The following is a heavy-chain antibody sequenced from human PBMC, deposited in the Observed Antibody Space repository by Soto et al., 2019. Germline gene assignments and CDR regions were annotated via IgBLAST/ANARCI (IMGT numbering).Heavy chain of an antibody. D-gene: IGHD2-2*01. V-gene: IGHV3-15*01. CDR1: GFTFSNSW. J-gene: IGHJ4*02. CDR2: IKSKTDGGTT. Sequence: GGSLRLSCAASGFTFSNSWMSWVRQAPGKGLEWVGRIKSKTDGGTTDYAAPVKGRFTISRDDSKNMLYLQMNSLKTEDTAVYYCTTGLYCSSASCLSFFDYWGQGTLVTVSS. CDR3: TTGLYCSSASCLSFFDY.